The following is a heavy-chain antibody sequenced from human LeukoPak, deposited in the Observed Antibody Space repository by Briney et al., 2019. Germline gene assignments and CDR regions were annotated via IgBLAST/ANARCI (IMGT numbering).Heavy chain of an antibody. D-gene: IGHD4-11*01. J-gene: IGHJ6*03. CDR1: GGSISSYY. Sequence: NPSETLSLTCTVSGGSISSYYWTWIRQPPGKGLEWIGYMYYSGSTNYNPFLKSRVTISVDTSNNQVSLKLSSVTAADTAVYYCARGGYSYYHGNFYYYNYMDVWGKGTTVTVSS. V-gene: IGHV4-59*01. CDR2: MYYSGST. CDR3: ARGGYSYYHGNFYYYNYMDV.